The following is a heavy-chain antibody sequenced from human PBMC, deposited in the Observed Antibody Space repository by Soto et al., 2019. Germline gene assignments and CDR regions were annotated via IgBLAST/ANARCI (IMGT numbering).Heavy chain of an antibody. Sequence: ASVKVSCKASGGTFSSYTISWVRQAPGQGLEWMGRIIPILGIANYAQKFQGRVTITADKSTSTAYMELSSLRSEDTAVYYCARAPGEYSSSSSAFDIWGQGTMVTVSS. CDR2: IIPILGIA. CDR3: ARAPGEYSSSSSAFDI. V-gene: IGHV1-69*02. J-gene: IGHJ3*02. D-gene: IGHD6-6*01. CDR1: GGTFSSYT.